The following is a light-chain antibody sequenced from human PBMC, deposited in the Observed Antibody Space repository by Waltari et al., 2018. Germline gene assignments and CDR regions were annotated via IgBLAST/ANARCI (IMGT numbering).Light chain of an antibody. J-gene: IGLJ3*02. Sequence: SALTQPASVSGSPGQSITIPCTGTTSAVGGYNYVSWYQQHPGKAPKLMIYDVSNRPSGVSNRFSGSKSGNTASLTISGLQAEDEADYYCSSYTSSSTLTFGGGTKLTVL. CDR3: SSYTSSSTLT. CDR2: DVS. CDR1: TSAVGGYNY. V-gene: IGLV2-14*03.